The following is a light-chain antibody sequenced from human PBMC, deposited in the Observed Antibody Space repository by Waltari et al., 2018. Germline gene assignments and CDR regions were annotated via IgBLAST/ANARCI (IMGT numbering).Light chain of an antibody. V-gene: IGLV2-14*01. CDR2: DVS. Sequence: QSALTQPTSVSGSPGQSITISCTGTSRDVGFYNYVYWYQQYPGKVPQPLIYDVSDRPSGVSSRSSGSKSGNTASLTISGLQADDEADYYCNSYTGSSSWVFGGGTKLTVL. CDR3: NSYTGSSSWV. J-gene: IGLJ3*02. CDR1: SRDVGFYNY.